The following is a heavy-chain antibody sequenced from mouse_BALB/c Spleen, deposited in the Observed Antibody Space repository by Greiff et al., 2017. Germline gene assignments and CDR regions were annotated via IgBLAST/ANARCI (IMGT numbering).Heavy chain of an antibody. D-gene: IGHD2-3*01. J-gene: IGHJ4*01. Sequence: EVQGVESGGGLVQPGGSRKLSCAASGFTFSSFGMHWVRQAPEKGLEWVAYISSGSSTIYYADTVKGRFTISRDNPKNTLFLQMTSLRSEDTAMYYCARGDGYYVGAMDYWGQGTSVTVSS. CDR2: ISSGSSTI. CDR1: GFTFSSFG. V-gene: IGHV5-17*02. CDR3: ARGDGYYVGAMDY.